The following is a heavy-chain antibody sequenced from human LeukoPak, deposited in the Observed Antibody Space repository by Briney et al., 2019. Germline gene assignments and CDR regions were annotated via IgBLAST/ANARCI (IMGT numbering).Heavy chain of an antibody. D-gene: IGHD3-9*01. Sequence: GGSPRLSCAASGFTFSSYSMNWVRQAPGKGLEWVSSISSSSSYIYYADSVKGRFTISRDNAKNSLYLQMNSLRAEDTAVYYCARDYDDILTGYFNFDYWGQGTLVTVSS. J-gene: IGHJ4*02. V-gene: IGHV3-21*01. CDR3: ARDYDDILTGYFNFDY. CDR1: GFTFSSYS. CDR2: ISSSSSYI.